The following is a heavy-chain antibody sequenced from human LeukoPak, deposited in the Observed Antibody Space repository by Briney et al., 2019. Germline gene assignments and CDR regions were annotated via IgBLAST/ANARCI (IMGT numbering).Heavy chain of an antibody. CDR2: MKQDGSET. Sequence: PGGSLRLSCAASRFTLSNYWMSWVRQAPGKGLGWVANMKQDGSETYYVDSVKGRFTISRDNAKNSLSLQMNSLRAEDTAVYYCARQRGSGCLDYWGQGTLVTVSS. CDR3: ARQRGSGCLDY. CDR1: RFTLSNYW. J-gene: IGHJ4*02. D-gene: IGHD6-19*01. V-gene: IGHV3-7*01.